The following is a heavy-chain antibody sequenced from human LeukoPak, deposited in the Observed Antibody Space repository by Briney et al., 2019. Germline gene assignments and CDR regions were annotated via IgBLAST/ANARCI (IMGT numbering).Heavy chain of an antibody. CDR3: ARDAVLIGLDY. J-gene: IGHJ4*02. CDR1: GFTFSSYS. V-gene: IGHV3-21*01. Sequence: GGSLRLSCAASGFTFSSYSMNWVRQAPGKGLEWVSSISSSSSYIYYTDSVKGRFTISRDNAKNSLYLQMNSLRAEDTAVYYCARDAVLIGLDYWGQGTLVTVSS. CDR2: ISSSSSYI.